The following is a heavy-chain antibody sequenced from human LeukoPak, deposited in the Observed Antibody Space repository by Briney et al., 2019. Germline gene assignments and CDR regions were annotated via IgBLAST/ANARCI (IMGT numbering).Heavy chain of an antibody. D-gene: IGHD3-3*01. CDR1: GFTFSTYR. CDR2: IKPDGSEK. V-gene: IGHV3-7*01. Sequence: SGGSLRLSCAASGFTFSTYRMSWVRQAPGKGLEWVANIKPDGSEKYYVDSVKGQFTISRDNAKNSLYLQMNTLRPEDTAVYYCARERQNKDFWSGGDYWGQGTLVTVSS. J-gene: IGHJ4*02. CDR3: ARERQNKDFWSGGDY.